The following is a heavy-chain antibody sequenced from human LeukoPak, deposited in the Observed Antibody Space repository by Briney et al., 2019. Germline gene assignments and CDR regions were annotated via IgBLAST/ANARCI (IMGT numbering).Heavy chain of an antibody. J-gene: IGHJ1*01. CDR1: GYTFTSYY. CDR3: ARARAAAGAQYFRH. V-gene: IGHV1-46*01. Sequence: ASVKVSCKASGYTFTSYYLHWVRQAPGQRPEWMGIIYTNDGSARYAQKFQGRVTMTRDTSTGTVYMELSSLSSDDTAVYYCARARAAAGAQYFRHWGQGTLVSASS. D-gene: IGHD6-13*01. CDR2: IYTNDGSA.